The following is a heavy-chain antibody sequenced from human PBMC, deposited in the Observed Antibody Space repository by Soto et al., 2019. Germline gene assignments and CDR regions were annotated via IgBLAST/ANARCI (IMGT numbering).Heavy chain of an antibody. CDR1: GFTVSSYA. D-gene: IGHD7-27*01. CDR2: ISGSGGST. Sequence: EVQLLESGGGLVQLGGSLRLSCAASGFTVSSYAMSWVRQAPGKGLEWVSAISGSGGSTYYADSVKGRFTISRDNSKNTLYLQMNSLRAEDTAVYYCAKEPGADYYYYMDVWGKGTTVTVSS. J-gene: IGHJ6*03. CDR3: AKEPGADYYYYMDV. V-gene: IGHV3-23*01.